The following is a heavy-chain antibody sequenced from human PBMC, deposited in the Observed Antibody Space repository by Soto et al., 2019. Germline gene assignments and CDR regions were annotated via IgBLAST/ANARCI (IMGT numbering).Heavy chain of an antibody. CDR2: IYPGDSDT. J-gene: IGHJ5*02. D-gene: IGHD3-3*01. V-gene: IGHV5-51*01. CDR3: ARRHRDFWSGYSNWFDP. CDR1: GYSFTSYW. Sequence: GESLKISCKGSGYSFTSYWIGWVRQMPGKGLEWMGIIYPGDSDTRYSPSFQGQVTISADKSISTAYLQWSSLKASDTAMYYCARRHRDFWSGYSNWFDPWGQGTLVTVSS.